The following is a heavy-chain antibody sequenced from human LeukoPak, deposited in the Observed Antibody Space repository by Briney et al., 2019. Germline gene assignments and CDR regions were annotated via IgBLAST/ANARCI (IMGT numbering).Heavy chain of an antibody. CDR3: AKVGYSYVINDWSRTGLGAYPTKYYYHMDV. V-gene: IGHV4-34*01. Sequence: PSETLSLTGTVYGGSFSDYYWGWIRQPPGKGLEWIGEIHPSGSTNYSPSLKSRVTISLDASKNQFSLKLSSVAAADTAVYFCAKVGYSYVINDWSRTGLGAYPTKYYYHMDVWDKGTTVTVSS. J-gene: IGHJ6*03. CDR2: IHPSGST. D-gene: IGHD5-18*01. CDR1: GGSFSDYY.